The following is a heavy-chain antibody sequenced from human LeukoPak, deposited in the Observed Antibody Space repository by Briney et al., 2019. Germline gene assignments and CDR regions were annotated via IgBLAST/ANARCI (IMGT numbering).Heavy chain of an antibody. V-gene: IGHV4-38-2*02. CDR1: GYSISSGYY. Sequence: SETLSLTCAVSGYSISSGYYWGWIRQPPGKGLEWIGSIYHSGSTYYNSSLKSRVTISVDTSKNQFSLKLSSVTAADTAVYYCARDRGLEQGLVLFDYWGQGTLVTVSS. CDR3: ARDRGLEQGLVLFDY. J-gene: IGHJ4*02. CDR2: IYHSGST. D-gene: IGHD6-19*01.